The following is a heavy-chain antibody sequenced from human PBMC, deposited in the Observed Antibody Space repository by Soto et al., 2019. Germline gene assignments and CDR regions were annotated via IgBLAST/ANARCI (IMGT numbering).Heavy chain of an antibody. D-gene: IGHD2-15*01. J-gene: IGHJ5*02. CDR2: IIPIFGTS. CDR1: GGSFSSNT. Sequence: QLQLVQSGAEVKKPGSSVTVSCKTSGGSFSSNTITWVRQAPGQGLEWMGGIIPIFGTSNYAQKFQGRVTITADESTNTVYMELSRLRYEDTAVYYCARDVLLVVVSATRAAGGLDPWGQGTLVTVSS. CDR3: ARDVLLVVVSATRAAGGLDP. V-gene: IGHV1-69*01.